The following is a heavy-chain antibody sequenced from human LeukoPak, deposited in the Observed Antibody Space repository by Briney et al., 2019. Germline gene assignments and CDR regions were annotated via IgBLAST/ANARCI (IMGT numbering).Heavy chain of an antibody. CDR2: IYYSGST. D-gene: IGHD6-13*01. V-gene: IGHV4-39*07. Sequence: SETLSLTCTVSGGSISSSSYYWGWIRQPPGKRLEWIGSIYYSGSTYYNPSLKSRVTISVDTSKNQFSLKLSSVTAADTAVYYCATPPEGGYSSSWYWFDYWGQGTLVTVPS. J-gene: IGHJ4*02. CDR1: GGSISSSSYY. CDR3: ATPPEGGYSSSWYWFDY.